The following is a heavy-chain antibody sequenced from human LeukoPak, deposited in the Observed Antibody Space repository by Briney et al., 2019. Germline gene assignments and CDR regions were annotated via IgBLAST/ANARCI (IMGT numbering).Heavy chain of an antibody. CDR1: GTFISNYY. J-gene: IGHJ4*02. CDR2: IYYSGST. V-gene: IGHV4-59*01. CDR3: ARHEEYCGGDCFFDY. Sequence: SETLSLTCTVSGTFISNYYWSWIRQPPGKGLEWIGYIYYSGSTNHNPFLKSRVTISVDTSKNQLSLKLSSVTAADTAVYYYARHEEYCGGDCFFDYWGQGTLVTVSS. D-gene: IGHD2-21*02.